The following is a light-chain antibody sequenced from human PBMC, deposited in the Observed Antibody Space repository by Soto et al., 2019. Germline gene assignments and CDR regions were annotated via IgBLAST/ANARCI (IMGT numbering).Light chain of an antibody. V-gene: IGLV2-23*02. Sequence: QSALTQPASVSGSPGQSITISCTGTSSEVGSYDLVSWYQQHPGKAPKLVISDVTKRPSGVSNRFSGSKSGNTASLTISGLQAEDEADYYCCSYAGIDTYVFGTGTKVTVL. CDR3: CSYAGIDTYV. CDR1: SSEVGSYDL. CDR2: DVT. J-gene: IGLJ1*01.